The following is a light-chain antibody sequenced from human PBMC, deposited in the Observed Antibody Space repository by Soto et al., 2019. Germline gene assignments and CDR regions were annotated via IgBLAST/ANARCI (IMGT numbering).Light chain of an antibody. CDR3: QQYTNTNNPWM. V-gene: IGKV1-5*01. CDR1: QTISTW. Sequence: DIQVTKSPPTLSAYIGDRVTITCRASQTISTWMAWYQQKPGKAPKLLVYDASTLQSGVASRFSGSGSGTEFTLIISGLQPDDSATYYCQQYTNTNNPWMFGQGTKV. CDR2: DAS. J-gene: IGKJ1*01.